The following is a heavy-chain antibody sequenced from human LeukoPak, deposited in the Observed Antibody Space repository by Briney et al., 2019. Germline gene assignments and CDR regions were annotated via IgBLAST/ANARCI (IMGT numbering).Heavy chain of an antibody. J-gene: IGHJ6*02. CDR1: GGTFSSYA. D-gene: IGHD5-12*01. Sequence: ASVKVSCKASGGTFSSYAISWVRQAPGQGLEWMGGIIPIFGTANYAQKFQGRVTITADESTSTAYMELSSLRSEDTAVYYCARVATITRYYYYGMDVWGQGTTVTVSS. CDR3: ARVATITRYYYYGMDV. CDR2: IIPIFGTA. V-gene: IGHV1-69*13.